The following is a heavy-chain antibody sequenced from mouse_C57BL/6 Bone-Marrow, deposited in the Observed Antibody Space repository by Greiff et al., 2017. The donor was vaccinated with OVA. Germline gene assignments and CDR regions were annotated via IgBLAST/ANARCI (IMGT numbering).Heavy chain of an antibody. D-gene: IGHD2-2*01. CDR1: GYAFSSSW. CDR3: ASWLPLDY. CDR2: IYPGDGDT. V-gene: IGHV1-82*01. Sequence: VQLQQSGPELVKPGASVKISCKASGYAFSSSWMNWVKQRPGKGLEWIGRIYPGDGDTNYNGKFKGKATLTADKSSSTADMQLSSLTSEDSAVYFCASWLPLDYWGQGTTLTVSS. J-gene: IGHJ2*01.